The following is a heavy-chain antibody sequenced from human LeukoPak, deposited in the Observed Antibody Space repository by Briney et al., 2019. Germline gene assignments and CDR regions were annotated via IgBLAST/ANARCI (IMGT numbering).Heavy chain of an antibody. CDR2: ISGNGGDT. V-gene: IGHV3-64D*09. CDR3: VQRGDAYNV. D-gene: IGHD5-24*01. CDR1: GFTFSTYP. Sequence: PGGSLRLSCSASGFTFSTYPMHWVRQAPGKGLEHVSAISGNGGDTYYADSVKGRFTISRDNSKNTLYLQMSSLRAEDTAVYYCVQRGDAYNVWGQGTMVTVSS. J-gene: IGHJ4*02.